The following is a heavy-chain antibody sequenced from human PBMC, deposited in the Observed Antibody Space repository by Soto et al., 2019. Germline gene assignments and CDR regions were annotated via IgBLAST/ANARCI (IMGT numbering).Heavy chain of an antibody. J-gene: IGHJ5*01. CDR2: IYWDDDK. D-gene: IGHD1-20*01. CDR3: ILRYNLNWFAS. CDR1: GFSLRTSGVG. V-gene: IGHV2-5*02. Sequence: QITLKESGPTLVKPTQTLTLTCTFSGFSLRTSGVGVGWIRQPPGKALEWLALIYWDDDKRYSPSLKSRLTITKDTSKNQVVLTMTNMDPVDTATYYCILRYNLNWFASWGQGPLVTVSS.